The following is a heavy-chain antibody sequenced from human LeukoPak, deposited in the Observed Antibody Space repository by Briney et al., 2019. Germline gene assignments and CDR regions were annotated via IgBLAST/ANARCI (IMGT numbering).Heavy chain of an antibody. D-gene: IGHD3-10*01. CDR2: IYYSGST. CDR1: GASISSYY. V-gene: IGHV4-59*01. CDR3: ARASYYGSGSYYSNYFDY. J-gene: IGHJ4*02. Sequence: SETLSLTCTVSGASISSYYWSWIRQPAGKGLEWIGYIYYSGSTNYNPSLKSRVTISVDTSKNQFSLKLSSVTAADTAVYYCARASYYGSGSYYSNYFDYWGQGTLVTVSS.